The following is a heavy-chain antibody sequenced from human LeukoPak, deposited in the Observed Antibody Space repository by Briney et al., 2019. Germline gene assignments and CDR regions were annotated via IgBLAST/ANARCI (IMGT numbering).Heavy chain of an antibody. Sequence: SETLSLTCTVSGGSISSYYWSWIRQPAGKGLEWIGRIYTSGSTNYNPSLKSRVTISVDTSKNQFSLKLSSVTAADTAVYYCARVGAAAGTIGAFDIWGQGTMVTVSS. V-gene: IGHV4-4*07. CDR3: ARVGAAAGTIGAFDI. CDR2: IYTSGST. CDR1: GGSISSYY. J-gene: IGHJ3*02. D-gene: IGHD6-13*01.